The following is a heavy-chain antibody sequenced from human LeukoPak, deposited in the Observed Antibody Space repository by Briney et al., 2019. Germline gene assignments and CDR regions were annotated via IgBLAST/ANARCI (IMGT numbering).Heavy chain of an antibody. Sequence: SETLSLTCTVSSGSISSSSYYRGWLRQPLGKRLERIGTIYYSGSTYYNPSIKSRATISVDTSNYQFPLKLSSVTAADTAVYYCARKITVWGSYARHLGPFDYCGQGTLVTVSS. CDR3: ARKITVWGSYARHLGPFDY. D-gene: IGHD3-16*01. V-gene: IGHV4-39*01. CDR1: SGSISSSSYY. J-gene: IGHJ4*02. CDR2: IYYSGST.